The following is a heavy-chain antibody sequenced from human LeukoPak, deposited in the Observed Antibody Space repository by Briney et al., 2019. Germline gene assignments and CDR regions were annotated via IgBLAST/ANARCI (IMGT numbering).Heavy chain of an antibody. J-gene: IGHJ4*02. V-gene: IGHV3-23*01. D-gene: IGHD3-16*01. CDR2: ISGSGGST. CDR1: GFTFSSYA. CDR3: AKGPTNWAYFDY. Sequence: HPGGSLRLSCAASGFTFSSYAMSWVRQAPGKGLEWVSAISGSGGSTYYADSVKGRFTISRDNSKNTLYLQMNSLRTEDTAVYYCAKGPTNWAYFDYWGQGTLVTVSS.